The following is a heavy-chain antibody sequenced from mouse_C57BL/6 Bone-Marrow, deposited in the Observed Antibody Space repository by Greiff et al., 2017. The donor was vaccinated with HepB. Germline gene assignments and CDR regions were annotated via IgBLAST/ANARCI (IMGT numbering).Heavy chain of an antibody. CDR1: GFTFSDAW. CDR3: TRSSGLYYFDY. J-gene: IGHJ2*01. Sequence: EVKVEESGGGLVQPGGSMKLSCAASGFTFSDAWMDWVRQSPEKGLEWVAEIRNKANNHATYYTESVKGRFTISRDDSKSSVYLQMNSLRAEDTCIYYCTRSSGLYYFDYWGQGTTLTVSS. V-gene: IGHV6-6*01. D-gene: IGHD3-2*02. CDR2: IRNKANNHAT.